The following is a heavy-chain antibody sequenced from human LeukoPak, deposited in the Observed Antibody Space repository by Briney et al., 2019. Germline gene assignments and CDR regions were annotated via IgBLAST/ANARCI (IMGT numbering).Heavy chain of an antibody. V-gene: IGHV4-59*01. CDR2: IYYSGSI. CDR1: GGFISGYY. Sequence: SETLSLTCTVSGGFISGYYWSWIRQPPGKGLEWIGYIYYSGSINYNPSLKSRVTISVDTSKNQFSLKLSSVTAADTAMYYCTRESGPYCPFGYWGQGTLVVVPS. D-gene: IGHD1-26*01. CDR3: TRESGPYCPFGY. J-gene: IGHJ4*02.